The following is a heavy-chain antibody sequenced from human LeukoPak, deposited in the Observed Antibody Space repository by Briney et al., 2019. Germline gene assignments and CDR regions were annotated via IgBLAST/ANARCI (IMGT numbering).Heavy chain of an antibody. V-gene: IGHV3-21*01. CDR2: ISSSSSYM. Sequence: GGSLRLSCAASGFTFSSYNMNWVRQAPGKGLEWVSSISSSSSYMFYADSVRGRFTISRDNAENSLYLQMNSLRDEDTAVYYCARDPYSGGYGAYYYYYMDVWGKGTTVTVSS. CDR3: ARDPYSGGYGAYYYYYMDV. D-gene: IGHD6-19*01. J-gene: IGHJ6*03. CDR1: GFTFSSYN.